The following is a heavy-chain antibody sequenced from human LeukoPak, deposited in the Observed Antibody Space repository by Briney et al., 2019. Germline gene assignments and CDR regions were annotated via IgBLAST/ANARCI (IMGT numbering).Heavy chain of an antibody. CDR2: IFYSGSA. J-gene: IGHJ4*02. Sequence: PSETLSLTCTVSGGSISGYYWSWIRQPPGKGLEWIGYIFYSGSANYSPSLKSRVTISVDTSKNQFSLKLNSVTAADTAIYYCARKPIFASGRHWYYFDNWGQGTLVTVSS. CDR1: GGSISGYY. CDR3: ARKPIFASGRHWYYFDN. V-gene: IGHV4-59*08. D-gene: IGHD3-10*01.